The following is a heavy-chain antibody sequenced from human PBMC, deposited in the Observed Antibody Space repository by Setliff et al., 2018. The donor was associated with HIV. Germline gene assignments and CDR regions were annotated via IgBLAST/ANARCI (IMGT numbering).Heavy chain of an antibody. CDR3: ARFIAAAGTGDY. D-gene: IGHD6-13*01. V-gene: IGHV4-38-2*01. J-gene: IGHJ4*02. CDR1: GYSISSGYY. CDR2: SYHSGST. Sequence: SETLSLTCAVSGYSISSGYYWGWIRQPPGKGLEWIGSSYHSGSTYYNPSLKSRVTISVDTSKNQFSLKLNSVTAADTAVYYCARFIAAAGTGDYWGQGTLVTVSS.